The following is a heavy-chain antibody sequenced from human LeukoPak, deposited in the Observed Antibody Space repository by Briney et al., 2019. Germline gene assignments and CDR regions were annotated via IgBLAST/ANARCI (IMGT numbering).Heavy chain of an antibody. CDR2: IYSGGGT. CDR3: ARDNYDSGVFT. Sequence: GGSLRLSCAASGFTVSNTYMSWVRQAPGKGLEWVSIIYSGGGTRYADSVKGRFTISRDNSRNTLYLQMNSLRAEDTALYYCARDNYDSGVFTGGQGTLVTVSS. D-gene: IGHD3-22*01. CDR1: GFTVSNTY. V-gene: IGHV3-53*01. J-gene: IGHJ4*02.